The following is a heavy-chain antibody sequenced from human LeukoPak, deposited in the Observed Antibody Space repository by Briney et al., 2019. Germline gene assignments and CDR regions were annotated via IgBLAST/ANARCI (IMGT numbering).Heavy chain of an antibody. Sequence: PSETLSLTCTVSGASFSNYFWNWVRQPAGKGLEWIGRIYVSGTTTYNPSLKSRVSMSIDTSNNQISLKVRSVTAADTAIYYWAKIDGPQDSWGQGTLVIVSS. CDR2: IYVSGTT. D-gene: IGHD4-17*01. CDR3: AKIDGPQDS. CDR1: GASFSNYF. J-gene: IGHJ4*02. V-gene: IGHV4-4*07.